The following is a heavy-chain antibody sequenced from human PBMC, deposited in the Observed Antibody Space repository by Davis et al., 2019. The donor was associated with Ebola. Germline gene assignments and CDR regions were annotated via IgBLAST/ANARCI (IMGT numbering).Heavy chain of an antibody. D-gene: IGHD3-10*02. CDR3: VRDYLFAFDS. CDR1: GFTFTSYS. V-gene: IGHV3-48*02. J-gene: IGHJ4*02. CDR2: INTRGDAR. Sequence: PGGSLRLSCVTSGFTFTSYSFNWIRQTPGKGLEWIAHINTRGDARVYADSVRGRFTISRDDAANSLSLQMDLLKHEDTAVYYCVRDYLFAFDSWGQGTPVTVSS.